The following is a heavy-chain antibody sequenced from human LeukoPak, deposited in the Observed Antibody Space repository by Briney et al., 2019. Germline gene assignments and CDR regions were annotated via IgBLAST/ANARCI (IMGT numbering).Heavy chain of an antibody. J-gene: IGHJ3*01. CDR1: GCSISSYY. CDR2: IYSSASA. Sequence: SETLSLTCTVSGCSISSYYRSWIRQPPGKELELIGRIYSSASANYNPPLNSRVTMSLHTSKNQFSLNPTSLTAANTSVYYCASVLFTEEDAFDVWGQGTMVTVSS. V-gene: IGHV4-4*07. CDR3: ASVLFTEEDAFDV.